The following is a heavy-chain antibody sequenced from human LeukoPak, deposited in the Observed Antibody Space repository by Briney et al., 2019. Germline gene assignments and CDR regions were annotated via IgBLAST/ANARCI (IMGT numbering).Heavy chain of an antibody. CDR2: ISWNSGSI. D-gene: IGHD1-1*01. V-gene: IGHV3-9*01. Sequence: GGSLRLSCAASGFTFDDYAMHWVRQAPGKGLEWVSGISWNSGSIGYADSVKGRFTISRDNAKNSLYLQMNSLRAEDTALYYCAKDAKLEAGPGYYYYMDVWGKGTTVIVSS. CDR1: GFTFDDYA. CDR3: AKDAKLEAGPGYYYYMDV. J-gene: IGHJ6*03.